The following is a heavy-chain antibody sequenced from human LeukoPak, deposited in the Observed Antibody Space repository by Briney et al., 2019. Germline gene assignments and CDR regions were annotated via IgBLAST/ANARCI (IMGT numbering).Heavy chain of an antibody. D-gene: IGHD6-19*01. CDR1: GGSISSSSYY. Sequence: SETLSLTCTVSGGSISSSSYYWGWIRQPPGKGLEWIGSIYYSGSTYYNPSLKSRVTISVDTSKNQFSLKLSSVTAADTAVYYCARAVAGTLIDYWGQGTLVTVSS. CDR3: ARAVAGTLIDY. CDR2: IYYSGST. V-gene: IGHV4-39*07. J-gene: IGHJ4*02.